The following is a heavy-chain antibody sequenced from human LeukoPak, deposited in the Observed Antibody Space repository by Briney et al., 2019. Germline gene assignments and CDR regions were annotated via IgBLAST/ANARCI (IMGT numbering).Heavy chain of an antibody. Sequence: PSETLSLTCTVSGGSISSGSYYWSWIRQPAGKGLEWIGRIYTSGSTNYNPSLKSRVTIPVDTSKNQFSLKLSSVTAADTAVYYCARDARGSSHLDYWGQGTLVTVSS. CDR1: GGSISSGSYY. D-gene: IGHD6-13*01. CDR3: ARDARGSSHLDY. J-gene: IGHJ4*02. CDR2: IYTSGST. V-gene: IGHV4-61*02.